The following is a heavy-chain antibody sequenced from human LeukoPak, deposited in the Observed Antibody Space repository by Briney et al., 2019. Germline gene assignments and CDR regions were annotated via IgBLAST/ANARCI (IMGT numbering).Heavy chain of an antibody. CDR2: IKQDGSEK. J-gene: IGHJ6*02. Sequence: GGSLRLSCAASGFTSSSYWMSWVRQAPGKGLEWVANIKQDGSEKYYVDSVKGRFTISRDNAKNSLYLQMNSLRAEDTAVYYCARARGVGATKKYYGMDVWGQGTTVTVSS. V-gene: IGHV3-7*01. CDR3: ARARGVGATKKYYGMDV. CDR1: GFTSSSYW. D-gene: IGHD1-26*01.